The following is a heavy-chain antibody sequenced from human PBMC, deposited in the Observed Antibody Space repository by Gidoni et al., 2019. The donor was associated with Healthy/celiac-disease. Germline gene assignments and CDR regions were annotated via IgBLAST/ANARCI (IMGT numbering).Heavy chain of an antibody. J-gene: IGHJ4*02. Sequence: EVQLVESGGGLVQPGGSLSLSCSASGFPFSTSWMHWVRQATGKGLVWVSRINSDGSSTSYADSVKGRFTISRDNAKNTLYLQMNSLRAEDTAVYYCARGSLRYFDWSQEGFDYWGQGTLVTVSS. CDR3: ARGSLRYFDWSQEGFDY. D-gene: IGHD3-9*01. CDR1: GFPFSTSW. V-gene: IGHV3-74*01. CDR2: INSDGSST.